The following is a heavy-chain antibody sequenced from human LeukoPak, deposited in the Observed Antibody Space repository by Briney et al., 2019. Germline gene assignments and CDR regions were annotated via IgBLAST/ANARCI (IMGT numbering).Heavy chain of an antibody. CDR3: ARPKSKGIPNAFDI. CDR2: INHSGST. D-gene: IGHD1-14*01. V-gene: IGHV4-38-2*02. CDR1: GYSISSGYY. J-gene: IGHJ3*02. Sequence: SETLSLTCTVSGYSISSGYYWGWIRQPPGKGLEWIGEINHSGSTNYNPSLKSRVTISVDTSKNQFSLKLSSVTAADTAVYYCARPKSKGIPNAFDIWGQGTMVTVSS.